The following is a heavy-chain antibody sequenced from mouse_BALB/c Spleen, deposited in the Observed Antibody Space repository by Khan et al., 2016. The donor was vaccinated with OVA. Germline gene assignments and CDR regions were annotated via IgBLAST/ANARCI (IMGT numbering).Heavy chain of an antibody. Sequence: EVQLQESGPGLVKPSQSLSLTCTVPGYSITSDYAWNWIRQFPGNKLEWMGYISYSGSTSYNPSLKSRISITRDTSKNQFFLQLNSVTTEDTATYYCARRGDGYYGAMDYWGQGTSVTVSS. D-gene: IGHD2-3*01. V-gene: IGHV3-2*02. CDR1: GYSITSDYA. J-gene: IGHJ4*01. CDR2: ISYSGST. CDR3: ARRGDGYYGAMDY.